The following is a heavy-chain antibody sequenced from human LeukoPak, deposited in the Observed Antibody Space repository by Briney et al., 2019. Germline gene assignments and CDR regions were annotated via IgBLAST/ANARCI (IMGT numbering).Heavy chain of an antibody. CDR3: ARYYSNYDAYYYYMDV. V-gene: IGHV4-59*01. J-gene: IGHJ6*03. Sequence: SETLSLTCTVSGGSISSYYWSWIRQPPGRGLEWIGYIYYSGSTNYNPSLKIRVTISVDTSKNQFSLKLSSVTAADTAVYYCARYYSNYDAYYYYMDVWGKGTTVTVSS. D-gene: IGHD4-11*01. CDR2: IYYSGST. CDR1: GGSISSYY.